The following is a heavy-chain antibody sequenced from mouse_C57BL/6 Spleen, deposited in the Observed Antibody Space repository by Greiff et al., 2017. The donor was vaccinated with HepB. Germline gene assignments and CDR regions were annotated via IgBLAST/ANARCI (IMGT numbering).Heavy chain of an antibody. Sequence: QVQLQQPGAELVKPGASVKLSCKASGYTFTSYWMQWVKQRPGQGLEWIGEIDPSDSYTNYNQKFKGKATLTVDTSSSTAYMQLSSLTSKDSAVYYCAREGNYDYDEAYWGQGTTLTVSS. D-gene: IGHD2-4*01. CDR2: IDPSDSYT. CDR1: GYTFTSYW. J-gene: IGHJ2*01. V-gene: IGHV1-50*01. CDR3: AREGNYDYDEAY.